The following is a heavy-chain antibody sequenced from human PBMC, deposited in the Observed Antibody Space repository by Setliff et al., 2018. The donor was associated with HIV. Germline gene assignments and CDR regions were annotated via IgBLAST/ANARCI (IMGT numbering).Heavy chain of an antibody. D-gene: IGHD6-19*01. J-gene: IGHJ4*02. V-gene: IGHV3-30*01. CDR1: GFIFSSYA. Sequence: GGSLRLSCAASGFIFSSYAMHWVRQAPGKGLEWVAVMSYDGNNKYYAGSVKGRFTISRDNSKNTLYLQMNSLRAEDTAVYYCARDPTRRGAIAVAGEGDNWGQGTLVTVSS. CDR3: ARDPTRRGAIAVAGEGDN. CDR2: MSYDGNNK.